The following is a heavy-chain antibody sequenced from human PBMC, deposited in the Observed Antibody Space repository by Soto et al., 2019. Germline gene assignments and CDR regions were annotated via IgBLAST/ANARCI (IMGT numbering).Heavy chain of an antibody. CDR2: IYSSGVT. V-gene: IGHV3-53*01. CDR1: GFTVSANF. D-gene: IGHD6-19*01. Sequence: GGSLRLSCAGSGFTVSANFMSWVRQAPGKGLEWVSVIYSSGVTYYADSVKGRFTISRDNSKNTLYLQMNSLRVEDTAVYYCAREVFGYSSGWTYFDYWGQGTLVTVSS. J-gene: IGHJ4*02. CDR3: AREVFGYSSGWTYFDY.